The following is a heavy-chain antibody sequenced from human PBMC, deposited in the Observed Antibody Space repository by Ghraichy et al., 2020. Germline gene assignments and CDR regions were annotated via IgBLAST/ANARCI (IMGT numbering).Heavy chain of an antibody. CDR1: GYTFTSYG. CDR2: ISAYNGNT. V-gene: IGHV1-18*01. D-gene: IGHD3-3*01. CDR3: ARSLGKRRFLDLGWVRYGMDV. J-gene: IGHJ6*02. Sequence: ASVKVSCKASGYTFTSYGISWVRQAPGQGLEWMGWISAYNGNTNYAQKLQGRVTMTTDTSTSTAYMELRSLRSDDTAVYYCARSLGKRRFLDLGWVRYGMDVWGQGTTVTVSS.